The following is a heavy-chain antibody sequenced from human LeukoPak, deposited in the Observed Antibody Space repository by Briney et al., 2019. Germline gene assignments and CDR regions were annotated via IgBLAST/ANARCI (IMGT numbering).Heavy chain of an antibody. V-gene: IGHV4-4*07. J-gene: IGHJ6*02. Sequence: TPETLPLTCTVSGGSISSYYWSWIRQPAGKGLEWIGRIYTSGSTNYNPSLKSRVTMSVDTSKNQFSLKLSSVTAADTAVYYCARDGPLGATSLDYYYYGMDVWGQGTTVTVSS. CDR2: IYTSGST. CDR1: GGSISSYY. CDR3: ARDGPLGATSLDYYYYGMDV. D-gene: IGHD1-26*01.